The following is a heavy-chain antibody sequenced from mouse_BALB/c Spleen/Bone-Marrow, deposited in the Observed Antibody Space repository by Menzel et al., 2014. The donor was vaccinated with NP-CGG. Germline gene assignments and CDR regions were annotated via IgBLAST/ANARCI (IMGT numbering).Heavy chain of an antibody. CDR2: IDPSDSYT. CDR1: GYTFTSYW. J-gene: IGHJ4*01. Sequence: VKLQESGAGLVKPGASVKLSCKASGYTFTSYWMHWVKQRPGQGLEWIGEIDPSDSYTNYNQKFKGKATLTVDKSSSTAYMQLSSLTSEDSAVYYCALIYYGNYDYAMDYWGQGTSVTVSS. V-gene: IGHV1-69*02. CDR3: ALIYYGNYDYAMDY. D-gene: IGHD2-1*01.